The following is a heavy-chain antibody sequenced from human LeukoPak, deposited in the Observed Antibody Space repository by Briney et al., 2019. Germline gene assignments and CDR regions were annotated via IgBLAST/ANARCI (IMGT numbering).Heavy chain of an antibody. CDR2: MNPNSGNT. V-gene: IGHV1-8*02. CDR3: ARGRVRWDYYGMDV. Sequence: ASVKVSCKASGGTFSSYAINWVRQATGQGLEWMGRMNPNSGNTGYAQKFQGRVTMTRNTSISTAYMELSSLRSEDTAVYYCARGRVRWDYYGMDVWGQGTTVTVSS. J-gene: IGHJ6*02. CDR1: GGTFSSYA. D-gene: IGHD3-10*01.